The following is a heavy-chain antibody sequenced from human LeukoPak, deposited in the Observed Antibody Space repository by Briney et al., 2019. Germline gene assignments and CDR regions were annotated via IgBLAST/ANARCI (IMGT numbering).Heavy chain of an antibody. D-gene: IGHD6-19*01. Sequence: GGSLRLSCAASGFTFDDYAMHWVRHAPGKELEWVSSITTNSDPFYADSVKGRFTVSRDNAKNSLYLQMNDLRAEDTALYYCARVRGGWYEDYWGQGTLVTVSA. CDR2: ITTNSDP. J-gene: IGHJ4*02. CDR3: ARVRGGWYEDY. CDR1: GFTFDDYA. V-gene: IGHV3-69-1*01.